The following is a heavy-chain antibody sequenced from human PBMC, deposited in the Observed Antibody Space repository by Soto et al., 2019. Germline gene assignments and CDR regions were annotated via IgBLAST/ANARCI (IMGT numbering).Heavy chain of an antibody. V-gene: IGHV4-59*01. J-gene: IGHJ6*02. D-gene: IGHD2-21*02. Sequence: PSETLSLTCAVSGDSIRSYYWRWIREATGKGLEWIGYLYNSGGTVYNPSLKSRVTISVDTSKNQFSLKLNSVTAADTAVYYCARDLWGYCGTDCYPLDVWGQGTTVT. CDR3: ARDLWGYCGTDCYPLDV. CDR2: LYNSGGT. CDR1: GDSIRSYY.